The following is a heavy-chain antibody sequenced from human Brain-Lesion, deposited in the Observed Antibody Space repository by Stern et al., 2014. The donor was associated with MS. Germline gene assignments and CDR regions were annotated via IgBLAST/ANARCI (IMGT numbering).Heavy chain of an antibody. Sequence: MQLVESGPGLVKPSGTLSLTCAVSGASISNTQWWTWVRQSPGKGLEWIGEIYHGGSANYNPSLRSRVTIPVDRSKNSFSLKLNSGTAADTAVYYCARDPRRGGLSGYYHGMDVWGQGTTVTVSS. D-gene: IGHD3-10*01. V-gene: IGHV4-4*02. CDR3: ARDPRRGGLSGYYHGMDV. CDR1: GASISNTQW. CDR2: IYHGGSA. J-gene: IGHJ6*02.